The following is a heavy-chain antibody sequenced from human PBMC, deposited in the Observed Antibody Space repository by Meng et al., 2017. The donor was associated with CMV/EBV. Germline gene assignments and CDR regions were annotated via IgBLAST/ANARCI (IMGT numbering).Heavy chain of an antibody. CDR3: ASAPTYNYYDSSGYFGY. CDR2: IIPIFGTA. V-gene: IGHV1-69*06. Sequence: VQLVQSGAEVKKPGSSVKVSCKASGGTFSSYAISWVRQAPGQGLEWMGGIIPIFGTANYAQKFQGRVTITADKSTSTAYMELSGLRSEDTAVYYCASAPTYNYYDSSGYFGYWGQGTLVTVSS. J-gene: IGHJ4*02. D-gene: IGHD3-22*01. CDR1: GGTFSSYA.